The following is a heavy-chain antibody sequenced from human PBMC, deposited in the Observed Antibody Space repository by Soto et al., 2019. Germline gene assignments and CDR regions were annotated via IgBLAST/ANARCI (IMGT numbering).Heavy chain of an antibody. V-gene: IGHV3-23*01. CDR2: IRGSGGGT. D-gene: IGHD3-10*01. J-gene: IGHJ6*02. CDR3: AKASGRVHYGMHV. CDR1: GFPFSMFA. Sequence: XVSLRLSCAASGFPFSMFAMNWVRQAPGKGLEWVSGIRGSGGGTYYADSVKGRFTISRDDSRNMLYLEMNTLRGEDTAVYYCAKASGRVHYGMHVWGQGTTVTVSS.